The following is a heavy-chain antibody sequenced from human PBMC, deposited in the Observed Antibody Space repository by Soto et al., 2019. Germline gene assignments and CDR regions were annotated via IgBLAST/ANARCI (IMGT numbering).Heavy chain of an antibody. CDR3: ARVRQYDSPEYYYFDL. J-gene: IGHJ4*02. CDR1: GYTFSSFY. D-gene: IGHD3-22*01. CDR2: MNPSGDRT. V-gene: IGHV1-46*01. Sequence: QVQLMQSGTEVKEPGASVNLSCKASGYTFSSFYIHWVRQAPGQGLEWVGIMNPSGDRTNYAQNFQGRVTMTRDTATSTVYMELSSLRSEDTAVYFCARVRQYDSPEYYYFDLWGQGTLVTVSS.